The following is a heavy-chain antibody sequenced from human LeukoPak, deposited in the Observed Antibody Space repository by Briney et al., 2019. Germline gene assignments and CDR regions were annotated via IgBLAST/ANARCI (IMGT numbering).Heavy chain of an antibody. V-gene: IGHV4-59*08. CDR2: IYYSGST. CDR1: RGSMNNYY. CDR3: ARHYHDSSGYFHQDY. Sequence: SETLSLTRTVSRGSMNNYYWSWIRQPPGRGLEWIGYIYYSGSTDYNPSLKSRVTISVDTSKNQFSLKLSSVTAADTAVYYCARHYHDSSGYFHQDYWGQGTLVTVSS. D-gene: IGHD3-22*01. J-gene: IGHJ4*02.